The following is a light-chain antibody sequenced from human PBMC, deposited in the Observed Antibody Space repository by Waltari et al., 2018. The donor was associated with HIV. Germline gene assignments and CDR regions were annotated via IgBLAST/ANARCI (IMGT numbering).Light chain of an antibody. J-gene: IGLJ3*02. CDR1: SSDVGGYNY. Sequence: QSALTQPASVSGSPGQSITISCTGTSSDVGGYNYVSWYQQHPGKAPKVMIYDVSKRPSGVSNRFSGSKSGNTAALTIYGLQAEDEADDYCCSYVGSSTWVFGGGTKLTVL. V-gene: IGLV2-23*02. CDR3: CSYVGSSTWV. CDR2: DVS.